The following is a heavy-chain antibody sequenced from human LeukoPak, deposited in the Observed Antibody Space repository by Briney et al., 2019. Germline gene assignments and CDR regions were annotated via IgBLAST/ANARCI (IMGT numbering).Heavy chain of an antibody. J-gene: IGHJ4*02. Sequence: GSSVKVSCKASGGTFSSYAISWVRQAPGQGLEWMGGIIPIFGTANYAQKFQGRVTITTDESTSTAYMELSSLRSEDTAVYYCARPSAAYCGGDCPFDYWGQGTLVTVSS. CDR1: GGTFSSYA. CDR2: IIPIFGTA. D-gene: IGHD2-21*02. CDR3: ARPSAAYCGGDCPFDY. V-gene: IGHV1-69*05.